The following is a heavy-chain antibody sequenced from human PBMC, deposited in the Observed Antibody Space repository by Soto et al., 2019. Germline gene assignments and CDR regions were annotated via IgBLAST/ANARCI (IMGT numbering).Heavy chain of an antibody. Sequence: EVQLVESGGGLVQPGGSLRLSCAASGFTFSSYWMHWVRQAPGKGLVWVSRINSDGSSTSYADSVKGRFTISRDNAKNTLYLQMNSLRAEDTAVSYCAREGVTTNAFDIWGQGTMVTVSS. CDR3: AREGVTTNAFDI. J-gene: IGHJ3*02. CDR2: INSDGSST. D-gene: IGHD4-17*01. V-gene: IGHV3-74*01. CDR1: GFTFSSYW.